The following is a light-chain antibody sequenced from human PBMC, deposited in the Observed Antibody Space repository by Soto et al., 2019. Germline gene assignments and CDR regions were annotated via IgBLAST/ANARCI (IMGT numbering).Light chain of an antibody. CDR1: QSIGSN. CDR3: QQYNNWPIT. CDR2: GAS. J-gene: IGKJ5*01. Sequence: EIVMTQSPATLSVSQGERATLSCRTSQSIGSNLAWYLQKPGQAPRLLIYGASTRATGISARFSGSGSGTEFTLTISSLQSEDFAVYYCQQYNNWPITFGQGTRLEI. V-gene: IGKV3-15*01.